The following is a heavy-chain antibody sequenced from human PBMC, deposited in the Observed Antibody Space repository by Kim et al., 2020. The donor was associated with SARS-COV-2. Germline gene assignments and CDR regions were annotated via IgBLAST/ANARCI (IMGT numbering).Heavy chain of an antibody. CDR1: GFTFSSYG. V-gene: IGHV3-30*18. J-gene: IGHJ6*02. CDR2: ISYDGSNK. Sequence: GGSLRLSCAASGFTFSSYGMHWVRQAPGKGLEWVAVISYDGSNKYYADSVKGRFTISRDNSKNTLYLQMNSLRAEDTAVYYCAKTLESRAPLGSQGRGGIAAGRGDYYYGMDVWGQGTTVTVSS. CDR3: AKTLESRAPLGSQGRGGIAAGRGDYYYGMDV. D-gene: IGHD6-13*01.